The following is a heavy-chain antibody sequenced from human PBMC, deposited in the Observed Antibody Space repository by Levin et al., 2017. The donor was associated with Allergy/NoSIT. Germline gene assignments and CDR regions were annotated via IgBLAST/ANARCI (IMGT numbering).Heavy chain of an antibody. Sequence: PGESLKISCKASGYTFTGYYMHWVRQAPGQGLEWMGWINPNSGGTNYAQKFQGRVTMTRDTSISTAYMELSRLRSDDTAVYYCARDPSRAQKYYYYGMDVWGQGTTVTVSS. V-gene: IGHV1-2*02. CDR1: GYTFTGYY. J-gene: IGHJ6*02. CDR2: INPNSGGT. CDR3: ARDPSRAQKYYYYGMDV.